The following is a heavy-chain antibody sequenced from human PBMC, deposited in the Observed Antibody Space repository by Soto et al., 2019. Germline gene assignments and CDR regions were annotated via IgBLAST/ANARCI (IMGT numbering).Heavy chain of an antibody. J-gene: IGHJ5*02. CDR2: IWNDGSNK. CDR3: TRGGVPGVNWNWFDT. D-gene: IGHD3-10*01. CDR1: GFTFSVYG. V-gene: IGHV3-33*01. Sequence: PGGSLRLSCAASGFTFSVYGMHWVRQAPGKGLEWVAVIWNDGSNKYYGDSVKGRFTISRENAKNSLHLQMNSLTAGDTAVYYCTRGGVPGVNWNWFDTWGQGTLVTVSS.